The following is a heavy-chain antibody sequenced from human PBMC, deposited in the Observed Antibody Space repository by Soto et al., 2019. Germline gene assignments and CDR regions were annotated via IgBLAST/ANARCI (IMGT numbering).Heavy chain of an antibody. CDR1: GGTFSSYA. Sequence: SVKVSCKASGGTFSSYAISWVRQAPGQGLEWMGGIIPIFGTANYAQKFQGRVTITADESTSTAYMELSSLRSEDTAVYYCARVFGLLQPDPPKTHYYYGMDVWGQGTTVTVSS. CDR3: ARVFGLLQPDPPKTHYYYGMDV. D-gene: IGHD2-15*01. J-gene: IGHJ6*02. V-gene: IGHV1-69*13. CDR2: IIPIFGTA.